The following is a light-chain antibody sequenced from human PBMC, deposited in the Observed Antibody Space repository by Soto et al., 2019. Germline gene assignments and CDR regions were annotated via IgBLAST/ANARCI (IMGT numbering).Light chain of an antibody. CDR3: QQYAKSPIT. V-gene: IGKV3-20*01. Sequence: ENVLTQSPGTLSLSPGESATLSCWASQTVGANYLAWYQQKPGQAPRLLIYGASNRATGPSDRFSGSGSGTDFTLTISRLEPEDSAVYYCQQYAKSPITFGQGTRLEIK. CDR1: QTVGANY. J-gene: IGKJ5*01. CDR2: GAS.